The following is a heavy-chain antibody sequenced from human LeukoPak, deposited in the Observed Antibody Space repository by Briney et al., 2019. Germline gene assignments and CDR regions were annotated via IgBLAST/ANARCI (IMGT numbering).Heavy chain of an antibody. D-gene: IGHD4-11*01. Sequence: TGGSLRLSCAASGFTFSSYEMNWVRQAPGRGLQWVSYISSDGATIHYADSVKGRFTISRDNVKTSLYLQMNSLGAEDTGVYYCARYSSPVGNCFDPWGQGTLVTVSS. V-gene: IGHV3-48*03. CDR1: GFTFSSYE. J-gene: IGHJ5*02. CDR2: ISSDGATI. CDR3: ARYSSPVGNCFDP.